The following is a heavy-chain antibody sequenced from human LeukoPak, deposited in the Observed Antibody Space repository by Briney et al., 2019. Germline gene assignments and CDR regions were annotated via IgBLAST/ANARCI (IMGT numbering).Heavy chain of an antibody. D-gene: IGHD6-19*01. CDR3: ARGLGYSSGWSEY. CDR1: GYIFTDYY. CDR2: INPTGGDT. J-gene: IGHJ4*02. Sequence: ASVKVSCKASGYIFTDYYIHWVRQAPGQGLEWLGTINPTGGDTVYSQKFQGRLTMTRDTSTNTVYMELSSLKSEDTAMFYCARGLGYSSGWSEYWGQGTLVAVSS. V-gene: IGHV1-46*01.